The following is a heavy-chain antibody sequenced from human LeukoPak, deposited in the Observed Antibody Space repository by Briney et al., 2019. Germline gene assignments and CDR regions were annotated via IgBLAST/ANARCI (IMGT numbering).Heavy chain of an antibody. CDR2: ISSSSSYI. CDR3: ARGHSEGYFDWFDP. D-gene: IGHD6-13*01. CDR1: GFTFSSYS. V-gene: IGHV3-21*01. Sequence: GGSLRLSCAASGFTFSSYSMNWVRQAPGKGLEWVSSISSSSSYIYYADSVKGRFTISRDNAENSLYLQMNSLRAEDTAVYYCARGHSEGYFDWFDPWGQGTLVTVSS. J-gene: IGHJ5*02.